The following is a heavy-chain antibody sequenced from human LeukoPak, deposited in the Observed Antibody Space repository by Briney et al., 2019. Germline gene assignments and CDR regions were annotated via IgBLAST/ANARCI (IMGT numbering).Heavy chain of an antibody. J-gene: IGHJ4*02. V-gene: IGHV1-18*01. Sequence: ASVKVSCKASGYTFTSYGINWVRQAPGQGLEWMGWISGYNGHSNYAQNLQDRVTLTTDTSTSTAYMELKSLRSDDTAVYYCTRDLSRLIVPAGQIDYWGQGTQVTVSS. CDR2: ISGYNGHS. CDR3: TRDLSRLIVPAGQIDY. CDR1: GYTFTSYG. D-gene: IGHD2-2*01.